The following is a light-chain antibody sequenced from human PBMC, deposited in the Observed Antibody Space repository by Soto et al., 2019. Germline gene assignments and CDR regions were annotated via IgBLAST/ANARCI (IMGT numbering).Light chain of an antibody. Sequence: QSVLTQPPSVSGAPGQRVTISCTGSSSNIGAGYDVHWYQQLPGTAPKLLIYGNSNRPSGVPDRFSGSKSGTSASLAITGLQAEDEADYYCCAYAGSYTVLFGGGTKLTVL. J-gene: IGLJ2*01. CDR1: SSNIGAGYD. V-gene: IGLV1-40*01. CDR2: GNS. CDR3: CAYAGSYTVL.